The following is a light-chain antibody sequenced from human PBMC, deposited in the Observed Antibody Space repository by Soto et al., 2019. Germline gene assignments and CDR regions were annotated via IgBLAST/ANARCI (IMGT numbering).Light chain of an antibody. CDR2: DTS. V-gene: IGKV3-11*01. Sequence: DIGLTRSPATLSLSPGERATLSCTASQSVSSSVAWYQQRPGQAPRLVIYDTSKRATGTPARFSGRGSGTDFTLIISSLEPEDFAVYYCQQRSSSPPLILGGGTKVEIK. CDR3: QQRSSSPPLI. J-gene: IGKJ4*01. CDR1: QSVSSS.